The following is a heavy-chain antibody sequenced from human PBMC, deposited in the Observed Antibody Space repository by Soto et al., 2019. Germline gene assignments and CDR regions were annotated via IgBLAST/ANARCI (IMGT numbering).Heavy chain of an antibody. CDR3: ARGFGDGYYGGPAY. D-gene: IGHD3-3*01. J-gene: IGHJ4*02. V-gene: IGHV3-7*01. Sequence: EVQLVESGGGLVQAGGSLRLSCAGSGFTFSNYWMNWVRQAPGKGLEWVAYISRDGSEKSYVDSVKGRFTISRDNAKNSLFLQMDSLRVEDTAVYYCARGFGDGYYGGPAYGGQGTLVTVSS. CDR1: GFTFSNYW. CDR2: ISRDGSEK.